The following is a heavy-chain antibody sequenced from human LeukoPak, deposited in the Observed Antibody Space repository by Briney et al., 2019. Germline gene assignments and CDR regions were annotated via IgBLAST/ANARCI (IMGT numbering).Heavy chain of an antibody. Sequence: SETLSLTCTVSDGSISSSSYYWGWIRQPPGKGLEWIGSTYYSGSTYSNPSFKSRVTISVDTSKNQFSLKLSSVTAADTAVYYCARVGIVVAGSYTVVTLPHHPFYFDYWGQGTLVTVSS. J-gene: IGHJ4*02. D-gene: IGHD4-23*01. CDR3: ARVGIVVAGSYTVVTLPHHPFYFDY. CDR2: TYYSGST. V-gene: IGHV4-39*07. CDR1: DGSISSSSYY.